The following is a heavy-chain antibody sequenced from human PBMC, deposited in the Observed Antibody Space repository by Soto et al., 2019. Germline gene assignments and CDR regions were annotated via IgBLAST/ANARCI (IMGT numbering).Heavy chain of an antibody. CDR3: AREGATSFHPFDY. CDR1: GYSISSGYY. Sequence: PSETLSLTCAVSGYSISSGYYWGWIRQPAGKGLEWIGSIYHSGSTYYNPSLRSRVTISVDTSKNQFSLKLSSVTAADTAVYYCAREGATSFHPFDYWGQGTLVTVSS. V-gene: IGHV4-38-2*02. D-gene: IGHD1-26*01. J-gene: IGHJ4*02. CDR2: IYHSGST.